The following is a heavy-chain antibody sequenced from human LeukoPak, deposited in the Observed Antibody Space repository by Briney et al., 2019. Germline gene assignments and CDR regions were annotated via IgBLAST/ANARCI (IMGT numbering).Heavy chain of an antibody. J-gene: IGHJ3*02. CDR2: ISYDGSNK. CDR1: GFTFSSYA. Sequence: GGSLRLSCAASGFTFSSYAMHWVRQAPGKGLEWVAVISYDGSNKYYADSVKGRFTISRDNSKNTLYLQMNSLRAEDTAVYYCARVRQWLVQGEAFDIWGQGTMVTVSS. D-gene: IGHD6-19*01. CDR3: ARVRQWLVQGEAFDI. V-gene: IGHV3-30-3*01.